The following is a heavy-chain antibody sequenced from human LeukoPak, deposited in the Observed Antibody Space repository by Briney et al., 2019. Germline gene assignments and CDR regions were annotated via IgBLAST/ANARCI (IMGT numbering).Heavy chain of an antibody. CDR1: GGSISSYY. D-gene: IGHD3-9*01. Sequence: SETLSLTCTVSGGSISSYYWSWIRQPPGKGLEWIGYIYYSGSTNYNPSLKSRVTISVDTSKNQFSLKLSSVTAADTAVYYCARTEDYDILTEYWFDPWGQGTLVTVSS. J-gene: IGHJ5*02. V-gene: IGHV4-59*01. CDR2: IYYSGST. CDR3: ARTEDYDILTEYWFDP.